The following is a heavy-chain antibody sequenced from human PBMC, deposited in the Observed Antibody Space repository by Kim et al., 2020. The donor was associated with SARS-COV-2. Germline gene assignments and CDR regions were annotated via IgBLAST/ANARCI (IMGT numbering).Heavy chain of an antibody. CDR3: ARELTGTTVAVDY. J-gene: IGHJ4*02. D-gene: IGHD1-7*01. V-gene: IGHV1-46*01. Sequence: SAQKFQGRVTMTRDTSTSTVYMELSSLRSEDTAVYYCARELTGTTVAVDYWGQGTLVTVSS.